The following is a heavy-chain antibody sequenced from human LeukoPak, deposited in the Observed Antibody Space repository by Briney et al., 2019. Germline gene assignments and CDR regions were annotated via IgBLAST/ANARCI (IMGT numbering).Heavy chain of an antibody. CDR3: NWGYSYGRSAFDS. CDR1: GGSFTGYY. V-gene: IGHV4-34*01. Sequence: PSETLSLTCAVYGGSFTGYYWSWIRPPPGKGLEWIGEINHSGSTNYNPSLKSRVTISVDTSKNQFSLKLSSVTAADTAVYYCNWGYSYGRSAFDSWGQATMVTVSS. J-gene: IGHJ3*02. CDR2: INHSGST. D-gene: IGHD5-18*01.